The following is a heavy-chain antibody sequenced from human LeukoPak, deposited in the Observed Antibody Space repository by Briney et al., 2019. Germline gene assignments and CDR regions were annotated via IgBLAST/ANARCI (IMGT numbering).Heavy chain of an antibody. CDR2: IYYSGST. Sequence: PSETLSLTCTVSGGSISSYYWSWIRQPPGKGLEWIGYIYYSGSTNYNPSLKSRVTISVDTSKNQFSLKLSSVTAADTAVYYCARLVYDILTGYHDAFDIWGQGTMVTVSS. CDR3: ARLVYDILTGYHDAFDI. J-gene: IGHJ3*02. D-gene: IGHD3-9*01. V-gene: IGHV4-59*08. CDR1: GGSISSYY.